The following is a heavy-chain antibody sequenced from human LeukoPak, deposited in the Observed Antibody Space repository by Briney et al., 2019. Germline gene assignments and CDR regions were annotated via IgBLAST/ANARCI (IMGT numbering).Heavy chain of an antibody. CDR2: TYSAETS. CDR1: GFTVSGFY. J-gene: IGHJ3*01. Sequence: GGSLRLSCAASGFTVSGFYLHWVRQAPGKGLEWVSGTYSAETSYYADSVRGRFTISRDNSRNTVSLEMNNLGAEVTAVYYCARGVFDSGAYSHDAFDVWGRGTMVTVSS. CDR3: ARGVFDSGAYSHDAFDV. D-gene: IGHD3-22*01. V-gene: IGHV3-53*01.